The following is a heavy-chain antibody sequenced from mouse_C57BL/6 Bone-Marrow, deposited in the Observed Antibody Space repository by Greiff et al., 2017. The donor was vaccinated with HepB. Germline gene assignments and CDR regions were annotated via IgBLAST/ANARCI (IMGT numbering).Heavy chain of an antibody. V-gene: IGHV5-12*01. CDR2: ISNGGGST. J-gene: IGHJ3*01. D-gene: IGHD1-1*01. CDR3: ARPRIYYYGSSYAWFAY. CDR1: GFTFSDYY. Sequence: EVLLVESGGGLVQPGGSLKLSCAASGFTFSDYYMYWVRQTPEKRLEWVAYISNGGGSTYYPDTVKGRFTISRDNAKNTLYLQMSRLKSEDTAMYYCARPRIYYYGSSYAWFAYWGQATLVTVSA.